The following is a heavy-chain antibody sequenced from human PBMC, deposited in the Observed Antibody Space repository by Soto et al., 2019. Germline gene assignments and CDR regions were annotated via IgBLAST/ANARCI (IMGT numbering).Heavy chain of an antibody. J-gene: IGHJ6*02. V-gene: IGHV3-7*01. D-gene: IGHD5-12*01. CDR2: IKQDGSEK. Sequence: PGGSLRLSCAASGFTFSSYWMTWVRQAPGKGLEWVANIKQDGSEKYYVDSVKGRFTISRDNAKNSLYLQMSSLRAEDTAVYYCARQWVRSRKDYHYYGMDVWGQGTTVTVSS. CDR1: GFTFSSYW. CDR3: ARQWVRSRKDYHYYGMDV.